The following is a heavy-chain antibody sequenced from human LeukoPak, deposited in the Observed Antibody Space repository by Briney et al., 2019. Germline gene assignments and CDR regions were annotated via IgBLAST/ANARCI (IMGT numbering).Heavy chain of an antibody. CDR3: SRGKDQSKTGDS. CDR1: GGSFSDYY. Sequence: SETLPLTCAVYGGSFSDYYWSWIRQPPGKGLEWIGEIHPYGHTNLNPSLRSRVSISIDTPNNQFSLKLTSVTAADTALYHCSRGKDQSKTGDSWGQGTLVTVSS. D-gene: IGHD2-2*01. V-gene: IGHV4-34*01. CDR2: IHPYGHT. J-gene: IGHJ4*02.